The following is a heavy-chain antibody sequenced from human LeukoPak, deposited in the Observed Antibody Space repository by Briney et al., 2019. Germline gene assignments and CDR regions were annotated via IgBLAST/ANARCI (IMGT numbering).Heavy chain of an antibody. Sequence: GGSLRLSCAASGFTFSSCSMNWVRQAPGKGLEWVSYISSSSSTIYYADSVKGRFTISRDNAKNSLYLQMNSLRAEDTAVYYCARERGSAEYYYDSSGYHPTYFDYWGQGTLVTVSS. CDR1: GFTFSSCS. V-gene: IGHV3-48*01. CDR2: ISSSSSTI. J-gene: IGHJ4*02. D-gene: IGHD3-22*01. CDR3: ARERGSAEYYYDSSGYHPTYFDY.